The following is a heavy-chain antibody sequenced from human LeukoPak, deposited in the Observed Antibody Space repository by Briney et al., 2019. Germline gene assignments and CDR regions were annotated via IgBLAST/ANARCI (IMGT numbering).Heavy chain of an antibody. CDR1: GFTFSSYE. Sequence: GGSLRLSCAASGFTFSSYEMTWVRQAPGKGLEWVSYISSSGSTIYYADSVKGRFTISRDNAKNSLYLQMNSLRAEDTAVYYCARDGDMRTTTIFGVVLGWGQGTLVTVSS. CDR3: ARDGDMRTTTIFGVVLG. V-gene: IGHV3-48*03. D-gene: IGHD3-3*01. CDR2: ISSSGSTI. J-gene: IGHJ4*02.